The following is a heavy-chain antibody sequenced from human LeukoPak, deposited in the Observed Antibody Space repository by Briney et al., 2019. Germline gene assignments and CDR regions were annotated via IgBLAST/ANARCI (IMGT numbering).Heavy chain of an antibody. V-gene: IGHV1-69*13. D-gene: IGHD3-22*01. Sequence: GASVKVSCKASRGTFSSYAISWVRQAPGQGLEWMGGIIPIFGTANYAQKFQGRVTITADESTSTAYMELSSLRSEDTAVYYCARGLYYYDSSGYRSDAFDIWGQGTMVTVSS. J-gene: IGHJ3*02. CDR1: RGTFSSYA. CDR3: ARGLYYYDSSGYRSDAFDI. CDR2: IIPIFGTA.